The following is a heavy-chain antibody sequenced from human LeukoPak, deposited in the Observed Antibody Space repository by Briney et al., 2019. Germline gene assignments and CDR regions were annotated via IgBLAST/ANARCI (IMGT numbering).Heavy chain of an antibody. CDR3: ARVVFPYYDFWSPYYYGMDV. Sequence: ASVKVSCKVSGYTLTELSMHWVRQAPGKGLEWMGGFDPEGGETIYAQKFQGRVTMTEDTSTDTAYMELSSLRSEDTAVYYCARVVFPYYDFWSPYYYGMDVWGQGTTVTVSS. CDR2: FDPEGGET. D-gene: IGHD3-3*01. CDR1: GYTLTELS. J-gene: IGHJ6*02. V-gene: IGHV1-24*01.